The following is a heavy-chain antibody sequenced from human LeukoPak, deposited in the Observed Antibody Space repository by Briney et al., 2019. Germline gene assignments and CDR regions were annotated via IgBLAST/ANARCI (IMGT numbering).Heavy chain of an antibody. Sequence: SETLSLTCAVYGGSFSGYYWSWIRQPPGKGLEWIGEINHSGSTNYNPSLKSRVTISVDTSKNQFSLKLSSVTAADTAVYYCARLASLRFLEWLLSRFDPWGQGTLVTVSS. CDR1: GGSFSGYY. J-gene: IGHJ5*02. CDR2: INHSGST. V-gene: IGHV4-34*01. CDR3: ARLASLRFLEWLLSRFDP. D-gene: IGHD3-3*01.